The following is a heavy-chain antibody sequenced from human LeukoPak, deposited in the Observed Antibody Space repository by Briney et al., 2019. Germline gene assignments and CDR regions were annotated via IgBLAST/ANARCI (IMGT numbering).Heavy chain of an antibody. CDR3: GFFWIVYFAS. V-gene: IGHV3-7*01. J-gene: IGHJ4*02. D-gene: IGHD3-3*01. Sequence: GGSLRLSCAASGFTFSSYWMSWVRQAPGKGLEWVANMKEDGSQKYYVDSVKGRFTISRDNAKNSLYLQMNNLRAEDTAVYYFGFFWIVYFASGGRGPWFTVSS. CDR2: MKEDGSQK. CDR1: GFTFSSYW.